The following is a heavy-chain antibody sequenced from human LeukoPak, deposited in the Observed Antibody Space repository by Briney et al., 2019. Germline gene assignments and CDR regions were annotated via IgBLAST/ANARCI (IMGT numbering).Heavy chain of an antibody. CDR3: AREHSSGWYGSYFDY. CDR2: ISGSGGGT. CDR1: GFTFSSYA. Sequence: GGSLRLSCAASGFTFSSYAMSWVRQAPGKGLEWVSAISGSGGGTYYADSVKGRFTISRDTSTNTLYLQMNSLRAEDTAIYYCAREHSSGWYGSYFDYWGQGTLVSVS. V-gene: IGHV3-23*01. J-gene: IGHJ4*02. D-gene: IGHD6-19*01.